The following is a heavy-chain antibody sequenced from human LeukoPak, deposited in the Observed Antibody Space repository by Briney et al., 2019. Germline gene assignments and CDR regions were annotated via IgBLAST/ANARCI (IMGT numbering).Heavy chain of an antibody. V-gene: IGHV4-59*01. CDR2: IYYSGST. CDR1: GGSISSYY. Sequence: PSETLSLTCTVSGGSISSYYWSWIRQPSGKGLEWIGYIYYSGSTNYNPSLKSRVTISVDTSKNQFSLKLSSVTAADTAVYYCARDRDWNYGGFDYWGQGTLVTVSS. J-gene: IGHJ4*02. CDR3: ARDRDWNYGGFDY. D-gene: IGHD1-7*01.